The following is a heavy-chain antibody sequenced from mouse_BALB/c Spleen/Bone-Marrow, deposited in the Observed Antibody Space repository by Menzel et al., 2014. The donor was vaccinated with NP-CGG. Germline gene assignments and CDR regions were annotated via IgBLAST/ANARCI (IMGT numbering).Heavy chain of an antibody. CDR1: GYAFTNYL. D-gene: IGHD1-1*01. CDR2: INPGSGGT. Sequence: VQLQQSGAELVRPGTSVKVSCKASGYAFTNYLIGWVKQKPGQGLEWIGVINPGSGGTNYNEKFKGKATLTADKSSSTAYMQFRSLTSDDSAVYFCAISYYGSPYFDYWGQGTPLTGAS. J-gene: IGHJ2*01. CDR3: AISYYGSPYFDY. V-gene: IGHV1-54*01.